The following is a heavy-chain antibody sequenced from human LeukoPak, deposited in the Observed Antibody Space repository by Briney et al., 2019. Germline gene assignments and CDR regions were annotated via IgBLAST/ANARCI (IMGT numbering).Heavy chain of an antibody. D-gene: IGHD3-22*01. CDR3: AKSMYYYDSSGYYFFGSYDY. CDR1: GFTFSSYA. V-gene: IGHV3-23*01. CDR2: ISGSGGST. Sequence: GGSRRLSCAASGFTFSSYAMSWVRQAPGKGLEWVSAISGSGGSTYYADSVKGRFTISRDNSKNTLYLQMNSLRAEDTAVYYCAKSMYYYDSSGYYFFGSYDYWGQGTLVTVSS. J-gene: IGHJ4*02.